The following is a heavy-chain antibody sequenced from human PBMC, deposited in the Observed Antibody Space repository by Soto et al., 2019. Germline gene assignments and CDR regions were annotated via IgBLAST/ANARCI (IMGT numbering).Heavy chain of an antibody. D-gene: IGHD5-12*01. CDR3: ARDVAMATTNPWYFDL. CDR2: ISSSSTTI. Sequence: EEQLVESGGGLVQPGGSLRLSCAASGFTFRSYGMNWVRQAPGKGLEWVSYISSSSTTIYYADSVKGRFTVSRDNDKNSLYLQVNSLRDEDTAVYYCARDVAMATTNPWYFDLWGRGTLVTVSS. J-gene: IGHJ2*01. CDR1: GFTFRSYG. V-gene: IGHV3-48*02.